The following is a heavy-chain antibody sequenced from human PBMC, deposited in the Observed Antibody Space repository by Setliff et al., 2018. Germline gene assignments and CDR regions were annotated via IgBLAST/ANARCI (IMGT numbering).Heavy chain of an antibody. J-gene: IGHJ4*02. D-gene: IGHD2-21*01. V-gene: IGHV4-61*09. CDR3: ARSPSSGAYCNPRPFYSDY. CDR2: ISPSGST. Sequence: PSETLSLTCSVSGASITSGGFYWTWIRQPAGKGLEWIGHISPSGSTTYNPSVKSRVTISLDTSKNHFSLKLDSVTAADTALYYCARSPSSGAYCNPRPFYSDYWARGTLVTVSS. CDR1: GASITSGGFY.